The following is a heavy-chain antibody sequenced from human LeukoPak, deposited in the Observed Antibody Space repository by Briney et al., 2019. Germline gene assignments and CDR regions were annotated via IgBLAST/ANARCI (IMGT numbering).Heavy chain of an antibody. J-gene: IGHJ3*02. CDR3: ARTPTPWLARLDDAFDI. CDR2: IYPGDSDT. D-gene: IGHD6-19*01. CDR1: GYSFTSYW. V-gene: IGHV5-51*01. Sequence: GESLQISCKGSGYSFTSYWIGWVRQMPGKGLEWMGIIYPGDSDTRYSPSFQGQVTISADKSISTAYLQWSSLKASDTAMYYCARTPTPWLARLDDAFDIWGQGTMVTVSS.